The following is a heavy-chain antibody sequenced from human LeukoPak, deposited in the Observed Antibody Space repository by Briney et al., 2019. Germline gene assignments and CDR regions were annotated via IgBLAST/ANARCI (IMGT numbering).Heavy chain of an antibody. CDR3: ARDFGDYVPAFDY. V-gene: IGHV3-48*04. CDR1: GFTFSSYS. D-gene: IGHD4-17*01. Sequence: GGSLRLSCAASGFTFSSYSMNWVRQAPGKGLEWVSYISSSSSTIYYADSVKGRFTISRDNAKNSLYLQMNSLRAEDTAVYYCARDFGDYVPAFDYWGQGALVTVSS. J-gene: IGHJ4*02. CDR2: ISSSSSTI.